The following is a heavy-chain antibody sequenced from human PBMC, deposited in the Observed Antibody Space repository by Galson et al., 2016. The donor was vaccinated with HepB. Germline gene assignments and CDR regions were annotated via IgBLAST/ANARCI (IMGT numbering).Heavy chain of an antibody. J-gene: IGHJ4*02. Sequence: SLRLSCAASGFTFSDYGMHWVRQAPGKGPEWVANIKYDGTEQNYADSVKGRFTISRDNAKNSVDLQMFRLRADDTAVYYCARRNSLDDWGQGALVTVSS. CDR1: GFTFSDYG. V-gene: IGHV3-7*01. CDR3: ARRNSLDD. CDR2: IKYDGTEQ. D-gene: IGHD1-7*01.